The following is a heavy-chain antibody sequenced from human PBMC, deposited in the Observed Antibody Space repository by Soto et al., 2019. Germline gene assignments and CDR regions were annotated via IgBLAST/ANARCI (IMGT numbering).Heavy chain of an antibody. V-gene: IGHV3-49*03. CDR3: TSDYSNYYGMDV. CDR2: IRSKAYGGTT. CDR1: GFTFGDYA. D-gene: IGHD4-4*01. J-gene: IGHJ6*02. Sequence: GGXLRLSCPASGFTFGDYAMXWXXQAXGKGLEWVGFIRSKAYGGTTEYAASVKGRFTISRDDSKSIAYLQMNSLKTEDTAVYYCTSDYSNYYGMDVWGQGTTVTVSS.